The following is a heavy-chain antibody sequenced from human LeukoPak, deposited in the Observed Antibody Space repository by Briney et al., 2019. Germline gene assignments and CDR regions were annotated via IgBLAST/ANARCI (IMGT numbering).Heavy chain of an antibody. D-gene: IGHD3-22*01. CDR1: GGSISSGGYY. V-gene: IGHV4-31*03. CDR3: ARGNRHYYDSSGYYYGALFDY. Sequence: SGTLSLTCTVSGGSISSGGYYWSWIRQHPGKGLEWIGYIYYSGSTYYNPSLKSRVTISVDTSKNQFSLKLSSVTAADTAVYYCARGNRHYYDSSGYYYGALFDYWGQGTPVTVSS. J-gene: IGHJ4*02. CDR2: IYYSGST.